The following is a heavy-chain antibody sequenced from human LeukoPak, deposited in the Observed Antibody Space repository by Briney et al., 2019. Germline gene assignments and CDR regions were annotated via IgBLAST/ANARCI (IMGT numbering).Heavy chain of an antibody. CDR2: FSGSGGTT. J-gene: IGHJ2*01. D-gene: IGHD3-10*01. CDR1: GFTFSSYA. V-gene: IGHV3-23*01. CDR3: AKEGKLLWFGELSSYWYFDL. Sequence: GGSLRLSCAASGFTFSSYAMSWVRQAPGKGLEWVSAFSGSGGTTYYADSVKGRFTVSRDNSKSTLYLQMNSLRAEDTAVYYCAKEGKLLWFGELSSYWYFDLWGRGTLVTVSS.